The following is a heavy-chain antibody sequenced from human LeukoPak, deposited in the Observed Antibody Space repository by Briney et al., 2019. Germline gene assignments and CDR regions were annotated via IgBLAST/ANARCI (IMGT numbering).Heavy chain of an antibody. CDR3: ARLAMVRGVASIYYFDY. D-gene: IGHD3-10*01. Sequence: PSETLSLTCTVSGGSISSYYWSWIRQPPGKGLEWIGYIYYSGSTNYNPSLKSRVTISVDTSKNQFSLKLSSVTAADTAVYYCARLAMVRGVASIYYFDYWGLGTLVTVSS. J-gene: IGHJ4*02. V-gene: IGHV4-59*08. CDR2: IYYSGST. CDR1: GGSISSYY.